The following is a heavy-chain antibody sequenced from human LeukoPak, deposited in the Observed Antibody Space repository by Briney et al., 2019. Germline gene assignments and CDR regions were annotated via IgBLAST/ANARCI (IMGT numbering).Heavy chain of an antibody. V-gene: IGHV3-30*02. CDR1: GFTFSNYA. CDR2: IWYDGSNN. J-gene: IGHJ4*02. Sequence: GGSLRLSCAASGFTFSNYAIHWVRQAPGKGLEWVGFIWYDGSNNYHADSVKGRFTISRDNSKNTVHLQMNSLRAEDTAVYYCAKDKGLTSGKYYFDYWGQGALVTVPS. D-gene: IGHD1-26*01. CDR3: AKDKGLTSGKYYFDY.